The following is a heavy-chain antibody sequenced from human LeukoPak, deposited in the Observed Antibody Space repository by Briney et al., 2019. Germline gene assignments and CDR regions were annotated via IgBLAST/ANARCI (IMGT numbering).Heavy chain of an antibody. CDR1: GDSVSSNSAA. J-gene: IGHJ5*02. CDR2: TYYRSKWYN. Sequence: SQTHSLTCAISGDSVSSNSAAWNWIRQSPSRGLEWLGRTYYRSKWYNDYAVSVKSRITINPDTSKNQFSLQLNSVTPEDTAVYYCARGGFCSSTSCYREDNWFDPWGQGTLVTVSS. D-gene: IGHD2-2*01. CDR3: ARGGFCSSTSCYREDNWFDP. V-gene: IGHV6-1*01.